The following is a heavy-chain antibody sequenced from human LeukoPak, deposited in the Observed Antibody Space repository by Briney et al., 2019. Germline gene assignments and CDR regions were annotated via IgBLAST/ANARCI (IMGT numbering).Heavy chain of an antibody. CDR3: ARDFPMDV. J-gene: IGHJ6*04. CDR2: ISYDGSNK. V-gene: IGHV3-30*04. Sequence: PGRSLRLSCAASGFTFSSYAMHWVRQAPGKGLERVAVISYDGSNKYYADSVKGRFTISRDNSKNTLYLQTNSLRAEDTAVYYCARDFPMDVWGKGTTVTVSS. CDR1: GFTFSSYA.